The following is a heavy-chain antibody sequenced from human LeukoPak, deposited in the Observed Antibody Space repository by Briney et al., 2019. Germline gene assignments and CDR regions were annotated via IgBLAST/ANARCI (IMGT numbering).Heavy chain of an antibody. J-gene: IGHJ3*02. CDR1: GFTFSSYS. Sequence: GGSLRLSCVASGFTFSSYSMNWVRQAPGKGLEWVAHIKQDGSEKYYVDSVKGRFTISRDNAKNSLYLQMNSLRAEDTAVYYCARESDSSGFGAFDIWGQGTMVTVS. CDR3: ARESDSSGFGAFDI. D-gene: IGHD3-22*01. CDR2: IKQDGSEK. V-gene: IGHV3-7*04.